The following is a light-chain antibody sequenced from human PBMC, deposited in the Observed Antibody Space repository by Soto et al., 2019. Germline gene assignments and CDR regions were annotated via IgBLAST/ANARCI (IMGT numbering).Light chain of an antibody. CDR1: DNVHRN. CDR3: QHYSNWPPT. J-gene: IGKJ3*01. V-gene: IGKV3-15*01. Sequence: EMVMTQSPATLSVSPGERVTLSCRASDNVHRNLAWYQQKPGQGPSLLIYYASIRATGVPDRFTGSGSGTEFTLTISSLQSEDFGVYHCQHYSNWPPTFGPGTKVEIE. CDR2: YAS.